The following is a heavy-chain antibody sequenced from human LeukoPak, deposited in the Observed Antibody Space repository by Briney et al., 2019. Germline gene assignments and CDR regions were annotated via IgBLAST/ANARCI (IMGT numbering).Heavy chain of an antibody. J-gene: IGHJ6*03. D-gene: IGHD2-2*02. V-gene: IGHV1-24*01. CDR2: FDPEDGET. CDR1: GYTLTELS. Sequence: ASVKVSCKVSGYTLTELSMHWVRQAPGKGLEWMGGFDPEDGETIYAQKFQGRVTMTEDTSTDTAYMELSSLRSADTAVYYCATLPSAAIPGYYYYYYMDVWGKGTTVTVSS. CDR3: ATLPSAAIPGYYYYYYMDV.